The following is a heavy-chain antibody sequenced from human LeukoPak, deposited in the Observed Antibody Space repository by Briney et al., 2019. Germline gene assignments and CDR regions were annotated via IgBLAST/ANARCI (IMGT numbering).Heavy chain of an antibody. V-gene: IGHV1-46*01. CDR1: GYTFTSYY. CDR3: ARYVCRIAGDGTSYCYYGMDV. CDR2: INPSGGST. D-gene: IGHD6-13*01. J-gene: IGHJ6*02. Sequence: GASVKDSCKASGYTFTSYYMDWVRQAPGQGLEWMGIINPSGGSTSYAQKFQGRVTMTRDTPTSPVYMELSSLRAEDTAVYHCARYVCRIAGDGTSYCYYGMDVWGQGTTVTVSS.